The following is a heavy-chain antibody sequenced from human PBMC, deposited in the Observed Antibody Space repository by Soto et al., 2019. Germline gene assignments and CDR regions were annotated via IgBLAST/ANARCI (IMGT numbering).Heavy chain of an antibody. CDR3: ARDQTQGSGWFMPSDY. CDR1: GFSFSRYG. D-gene: IGHD6-19*01. J-gene: IGHJ4*02. V-gene: IGHV3-30*03. CDR2: ISYDGGQK. Sequence: QVQLVESGGGVVQSGRSLRLSCAASGFSFSRYGMDWVRQAPGKGLEWVAVISYDGGQKYYADSVKGRFTISRDNSKNTLYLQMTSLRAEDTGVYYCARDQTQGSGWFMPSDYWGQGTLVTVSS.